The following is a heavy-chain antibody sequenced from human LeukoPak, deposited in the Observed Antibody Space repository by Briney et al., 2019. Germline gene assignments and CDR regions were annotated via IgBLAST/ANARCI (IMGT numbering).Heavy chain of an antibody. CDR2: IYYSGST. D-gene: IGHD4-23*01. J-gene: IGHJ3*02. CDR1: GGSISSYY. Sequence: SETLSLTCTVSGGSISSYYWSWIRQPPGKGLEWIGYIYYSGSTNYNPSLKSRVTISVDTSKDQFSLKLSSVTAADTAVYYCAGGEEDYGGKSAFDIWGQGTMVTVSS. V-gene: IGHV4-59*01. CDR3: AGGEEDYGGKSAFDI.